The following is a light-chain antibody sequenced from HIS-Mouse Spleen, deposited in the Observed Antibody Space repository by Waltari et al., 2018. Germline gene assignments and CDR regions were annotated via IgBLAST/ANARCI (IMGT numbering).Light chain of an antibody. V-gene: IGKV1-39*01. Sequence: DIQMTQSPSSLSASVGDRVTITGRASQSISSYLNWYQQKPGKAPKLLIYAASSLQSGVPSRFSGSGSGTDFTLTISSLQPEDFATYYCQQSYSTPFTFGPGTKVDIK. CDR2: AAS. CDR3: QQSYSTPFT. CDR1: QSISSY. J-gene: IGKJ3*01.